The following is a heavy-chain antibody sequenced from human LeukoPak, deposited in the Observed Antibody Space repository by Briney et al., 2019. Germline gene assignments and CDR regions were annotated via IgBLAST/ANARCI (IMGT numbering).Heavy chain of an antibody. D-gene: IGHD6-19*01. Sequence: PGRSLRLSCAASGFTFSSYGMHWVRQAPGKGLEWVAVISYDGSNKYYADSVKGRFTISRDNSKNTLYLQMNSLRAEDTAVYYCAREGIGFIAVAGGALSWWGQGTLVTVSS. CDR2: ISYDGSNK. CDR1: GFTFSSYG. J-gene: IGHJ4*02. CDR3: AREGIGFIAVAGGALSW. V-gene: IGHV3-30*03.